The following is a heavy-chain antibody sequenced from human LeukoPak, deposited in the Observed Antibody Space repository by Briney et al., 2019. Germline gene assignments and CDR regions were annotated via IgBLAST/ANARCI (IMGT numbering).Heavy chain of an antibody. V-gene: IGHV4-59*08. Sequence: SETLSLTCTVSGGSISSDYWQWIRQPPGKGLEWVGYIYNSGNNHYNSSLKSRVTISIDTSKNQFSLKLASVTAADTAVYYCATRGYWGQGTLVAVTS. CDR2: IYNSGNN. CDR1: GGSISSDY. D-gene: IGHD3-10*01. J-gene: IGHJ4*02. CDR3: ATRGY.